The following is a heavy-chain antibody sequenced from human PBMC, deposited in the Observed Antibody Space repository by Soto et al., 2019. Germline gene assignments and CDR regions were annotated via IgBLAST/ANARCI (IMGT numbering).Heavy chain of an antibody. Sequence: GGSLRLSCAASGFTFSSYWMSWVRQAPGKGLEWVANIKQDGSEKYYVDSVKGRFTISRDNAKNSLYLQMNSLRAEDTAVYYCARAEALYYGSGEFDYWGQGTLVTVSS. CDR3: ARAEALYYGSGEFDY. V-gene: IGHV3-7*05. CDR1: GFTFSSYW. CDR2: IKQDGSEK. D-gene: IGHD3-10*01. J-gene: IGHJ4*02.